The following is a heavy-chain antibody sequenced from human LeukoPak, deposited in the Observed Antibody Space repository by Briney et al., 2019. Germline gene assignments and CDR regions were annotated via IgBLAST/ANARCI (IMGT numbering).Heavy chain of an antibody. CDR1: GFTFSGSA. J-gene: IGHJ4*02. CDR3: TLAEDGRLF. V-gene: IGHV3-73*01. CDR2: IRSKANSYAT. Sequence: GGSLRLSCAASGFTFSGSAMHWVRQASGKGLEWVGRIRSKANSYATAYAASVKGRFTISRGDSKNTAYLQMNSLKTEDTAVYYCTLAEDGRLFWGQGTLVTVSS. D-gene: IGHD2-15*01.